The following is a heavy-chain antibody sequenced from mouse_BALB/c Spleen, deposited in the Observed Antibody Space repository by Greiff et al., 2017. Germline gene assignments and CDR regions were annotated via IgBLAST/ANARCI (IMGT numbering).Heavy chain of an antibody. Sequence: VKLVESGAELAKPGASVKMSCKASGYTFTSYWMHWVKQRPGQGLEWIGYINPSTGYTEYNQKFKDKSTLTADKSSSTAYMQLSSLTSEDSAVYYCASRALLLRSAMDYWGQGTSVTVSS. CDR2: INPSTGYT. CDR3: ASRALLLRSAMDY. CDR1: GYTFTSYW. V-gene: IGHV1-7*01. J-gene: IGHJ4*01. D-gene: IGHD1-1*01.